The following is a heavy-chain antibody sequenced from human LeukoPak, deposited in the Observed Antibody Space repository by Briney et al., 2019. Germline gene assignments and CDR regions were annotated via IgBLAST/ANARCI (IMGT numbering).Heavy chain of an antibody. Sequence: PGGSLRLSCAASGFTFSSYGMSWVRQAPGKGLEWVSGINWNGGSTGYADSVKGRFTISRDNAKNSLYLQMNSLRAEDTALYYCARENKKGMTTVTTTDYWGQGTLVTVSS. V-gene: IGHV3-20*04. CDR2: INWNGGST. CDR1: GFTFSSYG. CDR3: ARENKKGMTTVTTTDY. J-gene: IGHJ4*02. D-gene: IGHD4-11*01.